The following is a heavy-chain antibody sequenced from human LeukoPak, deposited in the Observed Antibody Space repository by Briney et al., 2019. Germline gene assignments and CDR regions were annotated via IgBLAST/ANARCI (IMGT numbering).Heavy chain of an antibody. CDR2: ISWNSASI. V-gene: IGHV3-48*04. J-gene: IGHJ4*02. D-gene: IGHD5-12*01. CDR1: GFTLSRYS. Sequence: GGSLRLSCATSGFTLSRYSMNWVRQAPGKGLEWVSGISWNSASIGYVDSVKGRFTISRDNAKNSLYLQMNSLRAEDTAVYYCARYSGYDDEGEYFDYWGQGTLVTVSS. CDR3: ARYSGYDDEGEYFDY.